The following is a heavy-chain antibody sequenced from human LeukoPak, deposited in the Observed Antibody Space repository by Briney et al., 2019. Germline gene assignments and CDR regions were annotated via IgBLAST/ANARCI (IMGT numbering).Heavy chain of an antibody. V-gene: IGHV3-30-3*01. CDR3: ARDITPMGLGDS. CDR1: GFTFSTYA. Sequence: SGGSLRLSCAASGFTFSTYAMNWVRQAPGKGLEWVALISSDGSNKYYADSLKSRFTISRDNSKNTLYLQMNSLRAEDTAVYYCARDITPMGLGDSWGQGTLVTVSS. J-gene: IGHJ4*02. CDR2: ISSDGSNK. D-gene: IGHD5-18*01.